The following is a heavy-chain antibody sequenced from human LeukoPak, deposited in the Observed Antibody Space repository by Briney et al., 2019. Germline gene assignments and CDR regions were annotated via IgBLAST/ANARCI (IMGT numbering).Heavy chain of an antibody. V-gene: IGHV3-23*01. D-gene: IGHD2-2*01. CDR2: ISGSGGST. Sequence: GGSLRLSCAASGFTFSSYAMSWVRQAPGKGLEWVSAISGSGGSTYYADSVKGRFTISRDNSKNTLYLQMNSLRAEDTAVYYCAKGGYCSSASCYADYYYYYGMDVWGQGTTVTVSS. CDR3: AKGGYCSSASCYADYYYYYGMDV. CDR1: GFTFSSYA. J-gene: IGHJ6*02.